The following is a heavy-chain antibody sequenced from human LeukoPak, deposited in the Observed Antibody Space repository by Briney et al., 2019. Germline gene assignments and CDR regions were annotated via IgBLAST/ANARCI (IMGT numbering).Heavy chain of an antibody. Sequence: IPPETLSLTCIVSGASISSYYWSWIRQPPGKGLEWIGSICHSGSTYYNPSLKSRVTISVDTSKNQFSLKLSSVTAADTAVYYCAREWGPNIVVVPAAAALNWFDPWGQGTLVTVSS. CDR3: AREWGPNIVVVPAAAALNWFDP. CDR2: ICHSGST. V-gene: IGHV4-38-2*02. J-gene: IGHJ5*02. CDR1: GASISSYY. D-gene: IGHD2-2*01.